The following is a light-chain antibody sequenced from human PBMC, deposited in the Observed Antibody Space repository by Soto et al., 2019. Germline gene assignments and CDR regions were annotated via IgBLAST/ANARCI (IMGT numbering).Light chain of an antibody. Sequence: DIQMTQSPSTLSASVGDRVTITCRASQSMSYWLAWYQQKPGKAPNLLIYKASRLESGVPFRFSGSESGTAFTLTISSLQPDDFATYYCQQYDSYPWTFGQGTKVEIK. J-gene: IGKJ1*01. V-gene: IGKV1-5*03. CDR3: QQYDSYPWT. CDR2: KAS. CDR1: QSMSYW.